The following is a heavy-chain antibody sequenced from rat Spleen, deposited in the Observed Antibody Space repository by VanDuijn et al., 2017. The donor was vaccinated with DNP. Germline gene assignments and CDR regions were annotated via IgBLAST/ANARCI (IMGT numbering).Heavy chain of an antibody. Sequence: EVQLQESGPGLVKPSQSLSLTCSVTGYSITSNYWAWIRKFPGNKMEWIGYISYSGSTGYNPSLKGRISITRDTSKNQFFLQLNSVTTEDTATYYRARGVSSYYGYNSYWYFDFWGPGTMVTVSS. CDR3: ARGVSSYYGYNSYWYFDF. CDR2: ISYSGST. CDR1: GYSITSNY. J-gene: IGHJ1*01. D-gene: IGHD1-9*01. V-gene: IGHV3-1*01.